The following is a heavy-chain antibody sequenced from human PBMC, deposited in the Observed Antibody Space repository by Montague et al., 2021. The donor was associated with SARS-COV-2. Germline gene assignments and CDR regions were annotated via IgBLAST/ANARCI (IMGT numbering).Heavy chain of an antibody. V-gene: IGHV4-61*01. CDR2: IYYSGST. CDR1: GGSVSSGSYY. Sequence: SETLSLTCIVSGGSVSSGSYYWSLIRQPPGKGLEWIGYIYYSGSTNYNPSLKSRVTISVDTSKNQFSLKLSSVTAADTAVYYCARDPWRITIFGVVTWYGMDVWGQGTPVTVSS. D-gene: IGHD3-3*01. J-gene: IGHJ6*02. CDR3: ARDPWRITIFGVVTWYGMDV.